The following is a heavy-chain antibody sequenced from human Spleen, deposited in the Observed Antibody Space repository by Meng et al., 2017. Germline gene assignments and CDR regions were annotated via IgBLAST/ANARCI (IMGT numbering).Heavy chain of an antibody. D-gene: IGHD4-17*01. CDR3: ARDRDGDYLFAFDI. CDR1: GGSISSGSYC. Sequence: SETLSLTCTVSGGSISSGSYCWSWVRPPAGKGLEWIGHIYTSGSTNYNPSLKSRVTISVDTSKNQFSLKLSSVTAADTAVYYCARDRDGDYLFAFDIWGQGTMVTVSS. CDR2: IYTSGST. V-gene: IGHV4-61*09. J-gene: IGHJ3*02.